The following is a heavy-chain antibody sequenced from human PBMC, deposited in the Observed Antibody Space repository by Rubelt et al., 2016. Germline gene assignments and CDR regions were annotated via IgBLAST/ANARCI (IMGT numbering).Heavy chain of an antibody. Sequence: SLTGAASGFTFSSYAMSWVRQAPGKGLEWVSAISGSGGSTYYADSVKGRFTISRDNSKNTLYLQMNSLRAEDTAVYYCARAKGGSYYVFGMDVWGQGTTVTVSS. D-gene: IGHD1-26*01. CDR1: GFTFSSYA. CDR2: ISGSGGST. J-gene: IGHJ6*02. V-gene: IGHV3-23*01. CDR3: ARAKGGSYYVFGMDV.